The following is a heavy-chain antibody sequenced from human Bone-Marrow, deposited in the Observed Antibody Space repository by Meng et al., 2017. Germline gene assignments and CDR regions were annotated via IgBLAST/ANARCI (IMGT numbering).Heavy chain of an antibody. J-gene: IGHJ5*02. CDR3: VRSSAWVRTGFDP. CDR2: IYNSGST. Sequence: QVQLQESGPGLVKPSQTLSLTCTVSGGSISSGDYYWSWIRQPPGKGLEWIGYIYNSGSTYYNPSLKSRVTISVDTSKNHFSLKLRFVTAADPAVYYCVRSSAWVRTGFDPRGQGTLVTVSS. CDR1: GGSISSGDYY. V-gene: IGHV4-30-4*01. D-gene: IGHD6-19*01.